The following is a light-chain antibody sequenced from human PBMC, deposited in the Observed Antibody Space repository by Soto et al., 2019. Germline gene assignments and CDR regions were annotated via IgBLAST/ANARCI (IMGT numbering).Light chain of an antibody. CDR2: WAS. Sequence: DIVMTQTPLSSPVTLGQAASISCSSSQSLVHNDENTYLSWFQQRPGQPPKLLIYWASTRESGVPDRFTGSGSATDFTLTITSLQAEDVAVYYCQQYYGIPETFGQGTKVDIK. CDR1: QSLVHNDENTY. J-gene: IGKJ2*01. V-gene: IGKV2-24*01. CDR3: QQYYGIPET.